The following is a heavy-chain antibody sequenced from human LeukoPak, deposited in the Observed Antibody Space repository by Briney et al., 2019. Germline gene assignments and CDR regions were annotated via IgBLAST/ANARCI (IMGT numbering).Heavy chain of an antibody. J-gene: IGHJ6*03. CDR3: ARAGYCSGGSCYPSFDYYYYYMDV. V-gene: IGHV4-30-4*08. CDR2: IYYSGSA. CDR1: GGSISSGDYY. D-gene: IGHD2-15*01. Sequence: SETLSLTCTVSGGSISSGDYYWSWIRQPPGKGLEWIRYIYYSGSAYYNPSLKSRVTISVDTSKNQFSLKLSSVTAADTAVYYCARAGYCSGGSCYPSFDYYYYYMDVWGKGTTVTVSS.